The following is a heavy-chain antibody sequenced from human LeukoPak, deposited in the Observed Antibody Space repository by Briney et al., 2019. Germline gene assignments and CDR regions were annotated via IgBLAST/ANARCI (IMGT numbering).Heavy chain of an antibody. CDR1: GGTFSSYA. V-gene: IGHV1-69*05. CDR2: IIPIFGTA. Sequence: SVKVSCKASGGTFSSYAISWVRQAPGQGLEWMGRIIPIFGTANYAQKFQGRVTITTDGSTSTAYMELSSLRSEDTAVYYCARAVAPYPGYYYYYMDVWGKGTTVTVSS. D-gene: IGHD6-19*01. J-gene: IGHJ6*03. CDR3: ARAVAPYPGYYYYYMDV.